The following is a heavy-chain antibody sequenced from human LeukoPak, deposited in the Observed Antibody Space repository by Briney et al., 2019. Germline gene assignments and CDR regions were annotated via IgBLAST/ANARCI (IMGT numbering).Heavy chain of an antibody. CDR1: GFAFSSYA. CDR3: AKGDVVAATSSFFDL. D-gene: IGHD1-26*01. J-gene: IGHJ2*01. Sequence: GGSLRLSCAASGFAFSSYAMSWVRQAPGTGLEWVSSISGSGTSTYYADSVKGRFTISRDNSKNTLYLQMNSLRAKDTAVYYCAKGDVVAATSSFFDLWGRGTLVTVSS. V-gene: IGHV3-23*01. CDR2: ISGSGTST.